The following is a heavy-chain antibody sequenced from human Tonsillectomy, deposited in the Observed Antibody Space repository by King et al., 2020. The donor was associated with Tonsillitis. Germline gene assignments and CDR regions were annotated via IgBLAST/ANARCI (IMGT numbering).Heavy chain of an antibody. Sequence: QLVQSGAEVKKPGESLKISCKGSGYDFSNYWIGWVRQMPGKGLEWMGIFYPGDSETRYGPSFQGQVTFSADTSISTAYLQWSSLKASDTAMYYCARHRGLSTKYDLYYMDVWGKGTAVTVAS. CDR2: FYPGDSET. D-gene: IGHD3-10*01. CDR1: GYDFSNYW. J-gene: IGHJ6*03. CDR3: ARHRGLSTKYDLYYMDV. V-gene: IGHV5-51*01.